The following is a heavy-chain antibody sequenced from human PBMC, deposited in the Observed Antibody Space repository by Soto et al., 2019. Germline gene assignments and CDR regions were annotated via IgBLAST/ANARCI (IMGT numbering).Heavy chain of an antibody. V-gene: IGHV3-7*03. D-gene: IGHD3-3*01. Sequence: PGGSLRLSCAASGFTFSSYWMSWVRQAPGKGLEWVANIKKDGSEKYYVDSVKGRFTISRDNAKNSLYLQMNSLRAEDTAVYYVARVGNFWTGYGRERLSGGMDVWGQGTTVTVSS. CDR2: IKKDGSEK. CDR3: ARVGNFWTGYGRERLSGGMDV. CDR1: GFTFSSYW. J-gene: IGHJ6*02.